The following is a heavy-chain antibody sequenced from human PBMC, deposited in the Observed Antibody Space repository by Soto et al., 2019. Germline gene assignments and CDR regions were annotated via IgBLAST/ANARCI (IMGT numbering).Heavy chain of an antibody. CDR3: VKEGCRRVAARPDAFDI. CDR2: ISSNGGST. CDR1: GFTFSSYA. D-gene: IGHD6-6*01. V-gene: IGHV3-64D*06. J-gene: IGHJ3*02. Sequence: GGSLRLSCSASGFTFSSYAMHWVRQAPGKGLEYVSAISSNGGSTYYADSLKGRFTISRDNSKNTLYLQMSSLRAEDTAVYYCVKEGCRRVAARPDAFDIWGQGTMVTVSS.